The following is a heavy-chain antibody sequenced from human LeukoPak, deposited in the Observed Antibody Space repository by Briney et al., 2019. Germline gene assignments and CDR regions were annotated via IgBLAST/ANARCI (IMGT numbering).Heavy chain of an antibody. D-gene: IGHD1-26*01. V-gene: IGHV4-34*01. J-gene: IGHJ5*02. CDR1: GGSFSGYY. Sequence: SETLSLTCAVSGGSFSGYYWSWIRQPPGKGLEWIGEINHSGSTNYNPSLKSRVTISVDTSKNQFSLKLSSVTAADTAVYYCARIRFNRWATSLWFDPWGQGTLVTVSS. CDR3: ARIRFNRWATSLWFDP. CDR2: INHSGST.